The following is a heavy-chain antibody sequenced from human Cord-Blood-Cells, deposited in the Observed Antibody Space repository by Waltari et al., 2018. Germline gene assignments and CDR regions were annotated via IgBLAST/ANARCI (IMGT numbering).Heavy chain of an antibody. CDR1: GFTFSSYA. Sequence: EVLMLESGGGGVERGGWLRLYCAASGFTFSSYAMTWLRKAPGKGLEWVSAISGSGGSTYYADSVKGRFTISRDNSKNTLYLQMNSRRAEDTAVYYCAKDGYSSSWYYFDYWGQGTLVTVSS. D-gene: IGHD6-13*01. CDR2: ISGSGGST. V-gene: IGHV3-23*01. J-gene: IGHJ4*02. CDR3: AKDGYSSSWYYFDY.